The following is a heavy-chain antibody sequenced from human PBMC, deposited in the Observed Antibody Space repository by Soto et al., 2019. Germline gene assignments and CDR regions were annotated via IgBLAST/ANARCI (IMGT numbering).Heavy chain of an antibody. Sequence: QVQLVQSGTEVKKPGASVKVSCKASGYTFTSYGIHWVRQAPGQRLEWMGWINAANGDKKKSPKFQGRVTITRNTSASTAYMELSSLRSEDTAVYYCVRRHVSATGIDWFEPWGQGTLVTVSS. V-gene: IGHV1-3*01. J-gene: IGHJ5*02. D-gene: IGHD6-13*01. CDR1: GYTFTSYG. CDR3: VRRHVSATGIDWFEP. CDR2: INAANGDK.